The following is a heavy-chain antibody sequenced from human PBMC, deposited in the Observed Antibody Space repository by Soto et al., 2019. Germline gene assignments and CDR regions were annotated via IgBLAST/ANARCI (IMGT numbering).Heavy chain of an antibody. V-gene: IGHV4-30-4*01. CDR2: IYYSGST. Sequence: SETLSLTCTVSGGSISSGDYYWSWIRQPPGKGLEWIGYIYYSGSTYYNPSLKSRVTISVDTSKNQFSLKLSSVTAADTAVYYCARTVGVGTRRNYFDYWDQGTLVTVSS. J-gene: IGHJ4*02. CDR3: ARTVGVGTRRNYFDY. CDR1: GGSISSGDYY. D-gene: IGHD6-13*01.